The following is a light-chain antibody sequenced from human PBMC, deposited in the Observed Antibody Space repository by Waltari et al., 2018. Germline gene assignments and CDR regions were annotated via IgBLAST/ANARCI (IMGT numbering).Light chain of an antibody. CDR1: QSFNTF. Sequence: VLTQSPATLSLSPGDRATLPCKANQSFNTFLAWYQQKPGQAPRPLIYDASYRAAGIPARFSGSGSATDFTLTISSLEPDDFAVYYCQQRTQSLTFGGGTKLEI. V-gene: IGKV3-11*01. CDR3: QQRTQSLT. J-gene: IGKJ4*01. CDR2: DAS.